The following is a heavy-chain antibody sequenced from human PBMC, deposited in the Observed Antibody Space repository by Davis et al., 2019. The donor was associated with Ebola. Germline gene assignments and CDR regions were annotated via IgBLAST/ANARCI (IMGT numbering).Heavy chain of an antibody. CDR2: IYYSGST. J-gene: IGHJ4*02. CDR1: GGSISSSSYY. CDR3: VFPPYYFDY. V-gene: IGHV4-39*01. Sequence: PSETLSLTCTVSGGSISSSSYYWGWIRQPPGKGLEWIGSIYYSGSTYYNPSLKSRVTISVDTSKNQFSLKLSSVTAADTAVYYCVFPPYYFDYWGQGTLVTVSS.